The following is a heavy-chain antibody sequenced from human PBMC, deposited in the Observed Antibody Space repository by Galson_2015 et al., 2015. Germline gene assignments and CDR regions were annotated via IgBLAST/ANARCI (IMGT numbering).Heavy chain of an antibody. CDR3: ARYGGVGCSSTSCHYYYYGMDV. CDR1: GYTFTGYY. D-gene: IGHD2-2*01. Sequence: SVKVSCKASGYTFTGYYMHWVRQAPGQGLEWMGRINPNSGGTNYAQKFQGRVTMTRDTSISTAYMELSRLRSDDTAVYYCARYGGVGCSSTSCHYYYYGMDVWGQGTTVTVSS. V-gene: IGHV1-2*06. J-gene: IGHJ6*02. CDR2: INPNSGGT.